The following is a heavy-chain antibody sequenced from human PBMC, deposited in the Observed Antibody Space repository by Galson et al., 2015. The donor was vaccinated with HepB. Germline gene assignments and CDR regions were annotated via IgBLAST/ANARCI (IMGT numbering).Heavy chain of an antibody. CDR3: TRDLPRYYDSSGSPLSWFDP. V-gene: IGHV3-49*04. CDR1: GFTFGDYA. CDR2: IRSKAYGGTT. J-gene: IGHJ5*02. D-gene: IGHD3-22*01. Sequence: SLRLSCAASGFTFGDYAMSWVRQAPGKGLEWVGFIRSKAYGGTTEYAASVKGRFTISRDDSKSIAYLQMNSLKTEDTAVYYCTRDLPRYYDSSGSPLSWFDPWGQGTLVTVSS.